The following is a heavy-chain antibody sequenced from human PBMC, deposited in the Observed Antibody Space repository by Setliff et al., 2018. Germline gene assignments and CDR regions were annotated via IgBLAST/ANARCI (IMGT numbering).Heavy chain of an antibody. CDR3: ARSPPNRGSGSGWYGDF. CDR1: GYTFNNYA. V-gene: IGHV1-18*01. CDR2: ISPYNGDT. J-gene: IGHJ4*02. Sequence: ASVKVSCKASGYTFNNYAINWVRQAPGQGLEWMGWISPYNGDTRFQQKFQGRVTVTTDTPTATGYLELRSLTSDDTAVYYCARSPPNRGSGSGWYGDFWGQGTLVTVSS. D-gene: IGHD6-19*01.